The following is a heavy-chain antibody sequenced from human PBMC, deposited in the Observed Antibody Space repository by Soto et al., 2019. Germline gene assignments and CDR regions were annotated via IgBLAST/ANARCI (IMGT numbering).Heavy chain of an antibody. Sequence: QVKLQESGPGLVKPSGTLSLTCAVSGGSISSSNWWSWVRQPPGKGLEWIGEIYHSGNTNYNPSLKSRVTMAVDKSRNQFSLKLSSVTAADTAGYYCARRWGEGRVDYWGQGTLVTVSS. CDR3: ARRWGEGRVDY. CDR2: IYHSGNT. D-gene: IGHD3-10*01. CDR1: GGSISSSNW. J-gene: IGHJ4*02. V-gene: IGHV4-4*02.